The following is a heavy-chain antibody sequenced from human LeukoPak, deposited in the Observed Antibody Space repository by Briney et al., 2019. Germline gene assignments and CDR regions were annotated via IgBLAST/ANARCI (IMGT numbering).Heavy chain of an antibody. J-gene: IGHJ4*02. D-gene: IGHD3-16*02. CDR1: GFTFSSYS. CDR2: ISTSGSAM. V-gene: IGHV3-48*01. Sequence: GGALRLSCAASGFTFSSYSMNWVRQAPGKGLEWVSYISTSGSAMYYADSLKGRFTISRDNAKNSLYLQMHSLRAEDTAVYYCARDRDYVWGSYRSFDYWGQGILVTVSS. CDR3: ARDRDYVWGSYRSFDY.